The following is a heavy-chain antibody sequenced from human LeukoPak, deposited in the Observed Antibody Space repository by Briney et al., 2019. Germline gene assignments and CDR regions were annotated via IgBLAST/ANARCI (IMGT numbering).Heavy chain of an antibody. V-gene: IGHV1-8*01. J-gene: IGHJ6*03. CDR1: GYTFTRYD. Sequence: ASVKVSCKASGYTFTRYDINWVRQATGQGLEWMGWMNPNSGNAGYAQKFQDRVTMTRDTSISTAYMELSRLTSDDTAVYFCARDRWPGGFYYYMDVWGKGTTVIISS. D-gene: IGHD3-16*01. CDR3: ARDRWPGGFYYYMDV. CDR2: MNPNSGNA.